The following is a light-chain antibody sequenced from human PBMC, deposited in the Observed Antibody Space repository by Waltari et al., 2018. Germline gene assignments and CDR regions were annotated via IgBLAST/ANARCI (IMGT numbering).Light chain of an antibody. CDR1: QNIGSS. CDR2: YAS. V-gene: IGKV6-21*02. CDR3: HQSSGLPRT. J-gene: IGKJ1*01. Sequence: EIVLTQSPDFQSVTPKEKVTITCRAIQNIGSSLHWYQQKPNQSPRLLIKYASLSISGVPSRFSGSGSGTDFTLTINSLEAEDAATYYCHQSSGLPRTFGQGTKVEIK.